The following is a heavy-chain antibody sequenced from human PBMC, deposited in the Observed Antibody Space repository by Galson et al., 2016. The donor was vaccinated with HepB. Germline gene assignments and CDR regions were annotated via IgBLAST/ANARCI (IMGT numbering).Heavy chain of an antibody. CDR1: EFTFSHAW. D-gene: IGHD2-15*01. J-gene: IGHJ4*02. CDR3: TTDLPAIGGQGFDF. CDR2: IKNIADGGTT. Sequence: SLSLTCAASEFTFSHAWMSWVRQAPGKGLEWVGHIKNIADGGTTDYAAPVKGRFYISRDDSEDTLYLQLNSLKTEDTAMYYCTTDLPAIGGQGFDFWGQGILVTVSS. V-gene: IGHV3-15*01.